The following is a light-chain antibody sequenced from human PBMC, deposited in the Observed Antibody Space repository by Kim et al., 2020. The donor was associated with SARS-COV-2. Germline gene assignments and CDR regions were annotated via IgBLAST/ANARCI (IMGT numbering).Light chain of an antibody. J-gene: IGKJ1*01. CDR1: QSVSSSY. V-gene: IGKV3-20*01. CDR2: GAS. CDR3: QQYDSART. Sequence: ELVLTQSPGTLSLSPGERATLSCRASQSVSSSYLAWYQQKPGQAPRLLIYGASSRATGIPDRFSGSGSGTDFTLTISRLEPEDFALYYCQQYDSARTFGQGTKVDIK.